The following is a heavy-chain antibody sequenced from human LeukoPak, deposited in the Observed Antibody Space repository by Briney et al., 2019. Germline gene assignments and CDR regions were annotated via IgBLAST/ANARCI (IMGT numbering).Heavy chain of an antibody. CDR1: GYTFTVYY. V-gene: IGHV1-2*02. D-gene: IGHD2-15*01. CDR2: INPNSGGT. Sequence: GASVNVSCKASGYTFTVYYMHWVRQAPGQGLEWMGWINPNSGGTNYTQKFQGRVTMTRDTSSSTAYMELSRLRSDDTAVYYCATQVVAATSTPFDYWGQGTLVTVSS. J-gene: IGHJ4*02. CDR3: ATQVVAATSTPFDY.